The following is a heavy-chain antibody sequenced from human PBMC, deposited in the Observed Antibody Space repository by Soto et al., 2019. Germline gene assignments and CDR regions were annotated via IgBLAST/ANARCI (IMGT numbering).Heavy chain of an antibody. CDR2: IYPADSDT. D-gene: IGHD2-2*01. J-gene: IGHJ6*02. V-gene: IGHV5-51*01. CDR3: VRQRGGYCVSVSCSWGYFYGMDV. Sequence: EVQLVQSGAEVKKPGESLKISCKGSGYSFSSYWIGWVRQMPGKGLEWMGIIYPADSDTRYSPSFQGQVTISVDKSITTAYLQWNSLKAADTAMYYCVRQRGGYCVSVSCSWGYFYGMDVWGQGTTVTVSS. CDR1: GYSFSSYW.